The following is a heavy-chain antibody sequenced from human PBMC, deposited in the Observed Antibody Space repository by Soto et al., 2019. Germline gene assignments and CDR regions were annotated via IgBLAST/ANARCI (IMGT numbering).Heavy chain of an antibody. CDR1: GFTFSSYG. CDR2: IWYDGSNK. V-gene: IGHV3-33*01. Sequence: QVRLVESGGGVVQPGRSLRLSCAASGFTFSSYGMHWVRQAPGKGLEWVADIWYDGSNKYYADSVKGRFTVSRDNSRNTLYLQMNSLRVEDTALYYCARVGEQQVEDYWGQGTLVTVSS. D-gene: IGHD6-13*01. J-gene: IGHJ4*02. CDR3: ARVGEQQVEDY.